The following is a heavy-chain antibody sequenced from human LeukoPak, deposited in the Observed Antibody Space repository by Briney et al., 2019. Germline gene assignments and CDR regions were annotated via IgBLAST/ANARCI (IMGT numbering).Heavy chain of an antibody. CDR1: GFTFSLFG. CDR3: AKDEPGISATRPDY. D-gene: IGHD6-19*01. Sequence: PGRSLRLSCAASGFTFSLFGMHWVRQAPGKGLEWVALISYDGSNKWHADSVEGRFTTSRDNSKNTLYLQMSSLRAEDTAVYYCAKDEPGISATRPDYWGQGTLVSVSS. J-gene: IGHJ4*02. V-gene: IGHV3-30*18. CDR2: ISYDGSNK.